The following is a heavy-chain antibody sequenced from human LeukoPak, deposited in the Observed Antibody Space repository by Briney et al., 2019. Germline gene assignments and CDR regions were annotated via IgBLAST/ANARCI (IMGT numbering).Heavy chain of an antibody. V-gene: IGHV6-1*01. J-gene: IGHJ4*02. Sequence: SQTLSLTCAISGDIVSSNSAAWNWIRQSPSRGLEWLGRTYYRSKWYNDYAVSVKSRITINPDTSKNQFSLPLNPVTPEDTAVYYCARDGEMATIASFDYWGQGTLVTVSS. D-gene: IGHD5-24*01. CDR3: ARDGEMATIASFDY. CDR2: TYYRSKWYN. CDR1: GDIVSSNSAA.